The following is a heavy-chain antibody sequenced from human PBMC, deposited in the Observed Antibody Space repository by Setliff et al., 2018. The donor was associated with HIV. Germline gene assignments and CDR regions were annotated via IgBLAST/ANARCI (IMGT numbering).Heavy chain of an antibody. CDR1: GYTFTSYY. CDR3: ARELRSGSYSYHTDV. Sequence: ASVKVSCKASGYTFTSYYMHWVRQAPGQGLEWMGIINPSGGSTSYAQKFQGRVNMTRDTSTSTVYMELSSLRAEDTAVYYCARELRSGSYSYHTDVWGKGTTVTVSS. J-gene: IGHJ6*03. CDR2: INPSGGST. D-gene: IGHD1-26*01. V-gene: IGHV1-46*01.